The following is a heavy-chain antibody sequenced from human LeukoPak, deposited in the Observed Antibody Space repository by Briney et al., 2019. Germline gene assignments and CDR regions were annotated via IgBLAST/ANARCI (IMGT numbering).Heavy chain of an antibody. CDR2: ISYEGRNK. CDR3: AKPRDIDSWAFDV. D-gene: IGHD2-15*01. V-gene: IGHV3-30*18. J-gene: IGHJ3*01. Sequence: GRSLRLSCAASEFTFYNHDMHWVRQAPGKGLEWVAAISYEGRNKYYADSVKGRFTISRDNSKNTLNLQMNSLRTEDTAVFYCAKPRDIDSWAFDVWGQGTMVTVSS. CDR1: EFTFYNHD.